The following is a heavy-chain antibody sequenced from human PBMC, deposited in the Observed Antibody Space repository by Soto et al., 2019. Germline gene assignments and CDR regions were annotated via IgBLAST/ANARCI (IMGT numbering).Heavy chain of an antibody. CDR1: GFTFSSYA. CDR2: ISGSGGST. J-gene: IGHJ4*02. Sequence: GGSLRLSCAASGFTFSSYAMSWVRQAPGKGLEWVSAISGSGGSTYYADSVKGRFTISRDNSKNTLCLQMNSLRAEDTAVYYCAKEKDSTTYSGSLFDYWGQGTLVTVSS. CDR3: AKEKDSTTYSGSLFDY. V-gene: IGHV3-23*01. D-gene: IGHD1-26*01.